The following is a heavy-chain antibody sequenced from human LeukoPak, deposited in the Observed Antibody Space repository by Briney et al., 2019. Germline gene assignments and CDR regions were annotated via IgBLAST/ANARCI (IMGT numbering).Heavy chain of an antibody. J-gene: IGHJ4*02. CDR2: IDGPSSAI. D-gene: IGHD5-24*01. V-gene: IGHV3-48*04. CDR1: GFIISSFS. Sequence: GGSLRLSCAASGFIISSFSMSWVRQAPGKGLEWVAYIDGPSSAIYYADSVKGRFTISRDNAKYSVYLQMNSLRAEDTAVYYCTTYGRNGYKGYFWGQGALVTVSS. CDR3: TTYGRNGYKGYF.